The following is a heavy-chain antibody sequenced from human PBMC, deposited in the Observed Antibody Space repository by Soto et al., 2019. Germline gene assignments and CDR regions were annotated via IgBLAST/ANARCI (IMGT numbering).Heavy chain of an antibody. D-gene: IGHD2-2*01. CDR2: ISKNGGRR. CDR1: GFTFSTYA. J-gene: IGHJ4*02. Sequence: GGALILPCAASGFTFSTYAMAWIRQAPGKGLEWGSGISKNGGRRYYAASVKGRFTITRDSSKNTLYLQMNSMSPEDTAIYSCAKDHPTTVPVASDFWEQATLGNVSS. V-gene: IGHV3-23*01. CDR3: AKDHPTTVPVASDF.